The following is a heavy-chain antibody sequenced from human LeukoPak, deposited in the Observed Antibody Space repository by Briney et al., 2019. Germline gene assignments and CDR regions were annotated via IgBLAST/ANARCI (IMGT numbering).Heavy chain of an antibody. CDR1: GFTFSSYA. Sequence: GGSLGLSCAASGFTFSSYAFYWVRQAQGKGLEWAPSIPYDGANKNNVDSVKGRFTISRDNSKNTLYLLMNSLRVEDTAVYYCAKDSESSYSYVDYWGQGTLVTVSS. V-gene: IGHV3-30*02. J-gene: IGHJ4*02. CDR2: IPYDGANK. D-gene: IGHD5-18*01. CDR3: AKDSESSYSYVDY.